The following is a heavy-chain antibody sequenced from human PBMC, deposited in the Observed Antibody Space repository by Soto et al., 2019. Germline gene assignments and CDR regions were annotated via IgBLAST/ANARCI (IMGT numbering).Heavy chain of an antibody. V-gene: IGHV1-2*04. CDR1: GYTFTGYY. J-gene: IGHJ6*02. CDR3: ARTRIAARPDPYYYYYYGMDV. Sequence: ASVKVSCKASGYTFTGYYMHWVRQVPGQGLEWMGWINPNSGGTNYAQKFQGWVTMTRDTSISTAYMELSRLRSGDTAVYYCARTRIAARPDPYYYYYYGMDVWGQGTTVTVSS. D-gene: IGHD6-6*01. CDR2: INPNSGGT.